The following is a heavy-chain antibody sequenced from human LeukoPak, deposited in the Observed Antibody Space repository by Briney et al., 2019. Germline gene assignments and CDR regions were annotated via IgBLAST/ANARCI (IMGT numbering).Heavy chain of an antibody. CDR1: GFTFSSYG. CDR3: AKGSSGWDFDY. CDR2: ISYDGSNK. V-gene: IGHV3-30*18. J-gene: IGHJ4*02. D-gene: IGHD6-19*01. Sequence: PGRSLRLSCAASGFTFSSYGMHWVRQAPGKGLEWVAVISYDGSNKYYADSEKGRFTISRDNSKNTLYLQMNSLRAEDTAVYYCAKGSSGWDFDYWGQGTLVTVSS.